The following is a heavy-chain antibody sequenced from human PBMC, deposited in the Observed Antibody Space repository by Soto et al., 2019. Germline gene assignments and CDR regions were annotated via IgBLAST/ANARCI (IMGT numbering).Heavy chain of an antibody. V-gene: IGHV1-3*01. D-gene: IGHD6-13*01. J-gene: IGHJ3*02. CDR2: INAGNGNT. CDR3: ATGYSSSWFKNHDAFDI. CDR1: GYTFTSYA. Sequence: ASVKVSCKASGYTFTSYAMHWVRQAPGQRLEWMGWINAGNGNTKYSQKFQGRVTITRDTSASTAYMELSSLRSEDTAVYYCATGYSSSWFKNHDAFDIWGQGTMVTVSS.